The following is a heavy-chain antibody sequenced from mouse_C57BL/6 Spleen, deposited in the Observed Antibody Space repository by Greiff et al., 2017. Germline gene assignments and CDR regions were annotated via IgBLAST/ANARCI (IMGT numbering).Heavy chain of an antibody. CDR2: INPNNGGT. Sequence: LEWIGYINPNNGGTSYNQKFKGKATLTVNKSSSTAYMELRSLTSEDSAVYYCARWDAEWFAYWGQGTLVTVSA. D-gene: IGHD4-1*01. CDR3: ARWDAEWFAY. V-gene: IGHV1-22*01. J-gene: IGHJ3*01.